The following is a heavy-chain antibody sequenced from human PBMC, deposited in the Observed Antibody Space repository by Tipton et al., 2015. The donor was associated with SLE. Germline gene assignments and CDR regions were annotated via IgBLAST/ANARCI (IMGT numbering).Heavy chain of an antibody. V-gene: IGHV4-38-2*02. CDR1: GYSISSGYY. J-gene: IGHJ3*02. Sequence: TLSLTCTVSGYSISSGYYWGWIRQPPGKGLEWIGSIYHSGSTNYNPSLKSRVTISVDTSKNQFSLKLSSVTAADTAVYYCARSFRGSSVVRRAFDIWGQGTMVTVSS. CDR2: IYHSGST. D-gene: IGHD6-19*01. CDR3: ARSFRGSSVVRRAFDI.